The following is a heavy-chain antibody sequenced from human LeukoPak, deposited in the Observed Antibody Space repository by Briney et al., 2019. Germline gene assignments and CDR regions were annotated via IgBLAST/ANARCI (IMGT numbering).Heavy chain of an antibody. CDR2: INPNSGGT. J-gene: IGHJ6*03. D-gene: IGHD2-15*01. CDR1: GYTFTGYY. CDR3: ARDSKLIVVGDDRAYYYYYYMDV. V-gene: IGHV1-2*02. Sequence: GASVKVSCKASGYTFTGYYMHWVRQAPGQGLEWMGWINPNSGGTNYAQKFQGRVTMTRDTSISTAYMELSRLRSDDTAVYYCARDSKLIVVGDDRAYYYYYYMDVWGKGTTVTVSS.